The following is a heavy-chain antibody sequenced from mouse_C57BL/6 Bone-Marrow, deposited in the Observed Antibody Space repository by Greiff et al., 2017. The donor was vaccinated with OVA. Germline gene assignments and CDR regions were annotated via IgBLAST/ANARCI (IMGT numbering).Heavy chain of an antibody. V-gene: IGHV1-69*01. CDR2: IDPSDSYT. D-gene: IGHD2-5*01. CDR3: ARSGYSNHGGFAY. CDR1: GYTFTSYW. Sequence: VQLQQSGAELVMPGASVKLSCKASGYTFTSYWMHWVKQRPGQGLEWIGEIDPSDSYTNYNQKFKGKSTLTVDKSSSTAYMQLSSLTSEDSAVYYCARSGYSNHGGFAYWGQGTLVTVSA. J-gene: IGHJ3*01.